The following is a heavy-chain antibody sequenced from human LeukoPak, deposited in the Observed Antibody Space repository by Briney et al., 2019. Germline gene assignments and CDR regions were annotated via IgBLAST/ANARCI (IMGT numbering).Heavy chain of an antibody. CDR2: IYYSGST. CDR1: GASISGSGYY. J-gene: IGHJ4*02. V-gene: IGHV4-39*01. CDR3: AKSGGSGLIDY. D-gene: IGHD6-25*01. Sequence: SETLSLTCAVSGASISGSGYYWGWIRQPPGKGLEWIGNIYYSGSTCYNASLQSRVTISIDTSKNQFSLRLNSVTAADTAMYYCAKSGGSGLIDYWGQGTLVTVSS.